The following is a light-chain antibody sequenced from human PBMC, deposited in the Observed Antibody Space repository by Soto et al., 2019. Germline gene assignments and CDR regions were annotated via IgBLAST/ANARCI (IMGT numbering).Light chain of an antibody. CDR3: QQYGSSPRGT. Sequence: EIVLTQSPGTLSLSPGERATLSCRASQSVSSSYLAWYQQKPGQAPRLLIYGASSRATGIPDRFSGRGSGTDFTLTISRLEPEDFAVYYCQQYGSSPRGTFGQGTKVDIK. J-gene: IGKJ1*01. CDR1: QSVSSSY. V-gene: IGKV3-20*01. CDR2: GAS.